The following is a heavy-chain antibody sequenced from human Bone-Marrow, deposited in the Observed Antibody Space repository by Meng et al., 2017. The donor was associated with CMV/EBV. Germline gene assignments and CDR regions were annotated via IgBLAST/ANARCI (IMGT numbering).Heavy chain of an antibody. Sequence: GGSLRLSCAASGFTVSSNEMSWVRQAPGKGLEWVSSITSSSGYIYYADSVKGRFTISRDNAKNSLYLQMNSLRAEDTAVYYCARDPLPSSDYGDPDGDYWGQGTLVTVSS. D-gene: IGHD4-17*01. V-gene: IGHV3-21*01. CDR2: ITSSSGYI. CDR1: GFTVSSNE. CDR3: ARDPLPSSDYGDPDGDY. J-gene: IGHJ4*02.